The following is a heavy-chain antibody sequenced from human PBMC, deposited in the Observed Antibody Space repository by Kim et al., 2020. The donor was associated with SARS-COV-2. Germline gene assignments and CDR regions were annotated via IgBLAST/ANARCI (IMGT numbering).Heavy chain of an antibody. J-gene: IGHJ4*02. Sequence: ASVKVSCKASGYIFTSYHMHWVRQAPGQGLEWMGIINPSGGKTYYAQKLQGRITVTTDTSANTVYMQLSSLTSEDTAMYYCAREQTAGFYNYWGQGTLVTLSS. CDR1: GYIFTSYH. CDR3: AREQTAGFYNY. D-gene: IGHD3-9*01. CDR2: INPSGGKT. V-gene: IGHV1-46*04.